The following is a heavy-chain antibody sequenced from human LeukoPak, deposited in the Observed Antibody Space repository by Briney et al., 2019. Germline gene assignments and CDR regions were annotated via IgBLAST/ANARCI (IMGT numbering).Heavy chain of an antibody. CDR2: ISAYNGNT. Sequence: GASVKVSCKASGYTFTSYGISWVRQAPGQGLEWMGWISAYNGNTNYAQKLQGRVTMTTDTSTSTAYMELRSLRSDDTAVYYWARGYYDILPGSSTRSWFDPWGQGTLVTVSS. CDR1: GYTFTSYG. CDR3: ARGYYDILPGSSTRSWFDP. D-gene: IGHD3-9*01. J-gene: IGHJ5*02. V-gene: IGHV1-18*01.